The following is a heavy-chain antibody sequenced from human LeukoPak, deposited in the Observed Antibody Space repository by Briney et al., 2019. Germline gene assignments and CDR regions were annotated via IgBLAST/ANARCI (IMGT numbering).Heavy chain of an antibody. CDR2: IYSSGST. D-gene: IGHD3-22*01. CDR1: GGSISSYY. V-gene: IGHV4-4*07. CDR3: ARSLASHYDFSGYYF. Sequence: SSETLSLTCTVSGGSISSYYWSWIRQPAGKGLEWIGRIYSSGSTNYNPALKSRLTMSVDTSKNQFSLKLSSVTAADTAVYYCARSLASHYDFSGYYFWGQGTLVTVSS. J-gene: IGHJ4*02.